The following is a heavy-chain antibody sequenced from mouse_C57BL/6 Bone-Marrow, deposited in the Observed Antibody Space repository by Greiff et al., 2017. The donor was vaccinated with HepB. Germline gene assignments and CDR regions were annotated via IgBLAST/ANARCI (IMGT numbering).Heavy chain of an antibody. D-gene: IGHD1-1*01. CDR1: GFTFSSYA. J-gene: IGHJ4*01. V-gene: IGHV5-9-1*02. CDR3: TRGVLRSYAMDY. CDR2: ISSGGDYI. Sequence: EVKLMESGEGLVKPGGSLKLSCAASGFTFSSYAMSWVRQTPEKRLEWVAYISSGGDYIYYADTVKGRFTISRDNARNTLYLQMSSLKSEDTAMYYCTRGVLRSYAMDYWGQGTSVTVSS.